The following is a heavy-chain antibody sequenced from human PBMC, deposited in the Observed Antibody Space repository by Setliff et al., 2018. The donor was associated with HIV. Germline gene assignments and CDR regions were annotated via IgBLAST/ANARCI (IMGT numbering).Heavy chain of an antibody. CDR1: GFTLSDHY. J-gene: IGHJ6*03. CDR2: IRPKGKSSTT. V-gene: IGHV3-72*01. D-gene: IGHD5-18*01. Sequence: LSLSCAASGFTLSDHYMDWVRQAPGKGPEWFGRIRPKGKSSTTEYAASVKGRFIMSRDDSKNSLYLQMNSLKTEDTAVYYCTRHVDSGTYMDVWGRGTTVTVSS. CDR3: TRHVDSGTYMDV.